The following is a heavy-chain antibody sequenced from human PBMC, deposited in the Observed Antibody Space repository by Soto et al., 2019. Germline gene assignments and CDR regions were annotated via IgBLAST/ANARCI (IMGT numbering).Heavy chain of an antibody. J-gene: IGHJ3*02. V-gene: IGHV4-59*01. CDR3: ARGQRGSAFDI. CDR2: IYYSGST. Sequence: PSETLSLTCTVSGGSISSYYWSWIRQPPGKGLEWMGYIYYSGSTNYNPSLKSRVTISVDTSKNQFSLKLSSVTAADTAVYYCARGQRGSAFDIWGQGTMVTVSS. CDR1: GGSISSYY.